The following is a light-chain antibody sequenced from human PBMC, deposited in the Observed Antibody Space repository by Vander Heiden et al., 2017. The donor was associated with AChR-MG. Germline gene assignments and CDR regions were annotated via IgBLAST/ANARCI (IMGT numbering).Light chain of an antibody. J-gene: IGKJ1*01. Sequence: EIGMTQSPGTLSVSPGERVTLSCRASQSVRDDLAWYQQKLGQAPRLLIYDTSTRATGIPARFSGSGSGTEFTLTISSLQSEDVGIYYCQQYYDWGLETFGQGTKLEIK. CDR3: QQYYDWGLET. V-gene: IGKV3-15*01. CDR2: DTS. CDR1: QSVRDD.